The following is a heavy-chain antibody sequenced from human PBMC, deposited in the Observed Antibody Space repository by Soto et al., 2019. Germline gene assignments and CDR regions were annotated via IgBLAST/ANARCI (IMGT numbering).Heavy chain of an antibody. CDR1: GGTFSSYA. Sequence: ASVKVSCKASGGTFSSYAISWVRQAPGQGLEWMGGIIPIFGTANYAQKFQGRVTITADESTSTAYMELSSLRSEDTAVYYCARVKPWVLRHFDSLRLYYYGMDVWGQGTTVTVSS. V-gene: IGHV1-69*13. J-gene: IGHJ6*02. CDR2: IIPIFGTA. D-gene: IGHD3-9*01. CDR3: ARVKPWVLRHFDSLRLYYYGMDV.